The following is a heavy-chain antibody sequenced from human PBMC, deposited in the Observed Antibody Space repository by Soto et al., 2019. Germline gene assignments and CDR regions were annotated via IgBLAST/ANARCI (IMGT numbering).Heavy chain of an antibody. J-gene: IGHJ6*02. CDR3: TRPYGDYGYYYGMDV. D-gene: IGHD4-17*01. Sequence: EVQLVESGGGLVQPGGSLKLSCAASGFTFSGSAMHWVRQASGKGLEWVGRIRSKANSYATAYAASVKGRFTISRDDSKKTAYLQMNSLKTEDTAVYYCTRPYGDYGYYYGMDVWGQGTTVTVSS. CDR2: IRSKANSYAT. CDR1: GFTFSGSA. V-gene: IGHV3-73*02.